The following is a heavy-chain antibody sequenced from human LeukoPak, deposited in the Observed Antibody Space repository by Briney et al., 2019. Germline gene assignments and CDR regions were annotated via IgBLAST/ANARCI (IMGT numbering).Heavy chain of an antibody. CDR3: ARSDCTNGVCYTYYFDY. Sequence: SETLSLTCTVSGYSISSGYYWGWIRQPPGKGLEWIGSIYYSGSTYYNPSLKSRVTISVDTSKNQFSLKLSSVTAADTAVYYCARSDCTNGVCYTYYFDYWGQGTLVTVSS. J-gene: IGHJ4*02. D-gene: IGHD2-8*01. V-gene: IGHV4-38-2*02. CDR2: IYYSGST. CDR1: GYSISSGYY.